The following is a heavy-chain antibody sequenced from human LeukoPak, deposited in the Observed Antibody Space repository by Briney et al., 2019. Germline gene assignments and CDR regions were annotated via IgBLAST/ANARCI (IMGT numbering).Heavy chain of an antibody. CDR3: ARIADWLKAYYYYMDV. V-gene: IGHV4-39*07. Sequence: PSETLSLTCTVSGGSISSGSYYWSWIRQPPGKGLEWIGEINHSGSTNYNPSLKSRVTISVDTSKNQFSLKLSSVTAADTAVYYCARIADWLKAYYYYMDVWGKGTTVTISS. D-gene: IGHD3-9*01. CDR2: INHSGST. J-gene: IGHJ6*03. CDR1: GGSISSGSYY.